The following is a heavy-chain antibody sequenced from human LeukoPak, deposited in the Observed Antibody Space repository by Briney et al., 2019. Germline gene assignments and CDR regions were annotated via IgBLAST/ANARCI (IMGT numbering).Heavy chain of an antibody. J-gene: IGHJ4*02. CDR3: ARIRFQWEPFDH. Sequence: SQTLSLTCTVSGGSISSGDYYWSWIRQPPGKGLEWIGSVDRSGSSHYNPSLKSRVTMSADTSKNQFSLDLSSVTAADTAVYYCARIRFQWEPFDHWGQGTRVTVSS. CDR1: GGSISSGDYY. V-gene: IGHV4-30-4*01. D-gene: IGHD1-26*01. CDR2: VDRSGSS.